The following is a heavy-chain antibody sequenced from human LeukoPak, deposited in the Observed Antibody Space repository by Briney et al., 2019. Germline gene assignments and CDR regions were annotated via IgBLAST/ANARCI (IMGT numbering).Heavy chain of an antibody. CDR2: IIPIFGTA. Sequence: GASVKVSCKPSGYTFGTHWMHWVRQAPGQGLEWMGGIIPIFGTANYAQKFQGRVTITADKSTSTAYMELSSLRSEDTAVYYCAVARGGATRGYYFDYWGQGTLVTVSS. CDR1: GYTFGTHW. V-gene: IGHV1-69*06. J-gene: IGHJ4*02. CDR3: AVARGGATRGYYFDY. D-gene: IGHD1-26*01.